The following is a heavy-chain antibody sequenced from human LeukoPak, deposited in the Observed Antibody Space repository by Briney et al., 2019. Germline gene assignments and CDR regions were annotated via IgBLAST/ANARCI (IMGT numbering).Heavy chain of an antibody. CDR1: GYSISSGYY. Sequence: SETLSLTCAVSGYSISSGYYWGWIRQPPGKGLEWIGSIYHSGSTYYNPSLKSRVTISVDTSKNQFSLKLSSVTAADTAVYYCARDDALDAFDIWGQGTMVTVSS. CDR3: ARDDALDAFDI. J-gene: IGHJ3*02. V-gene: IGHV4-38-2*02. CDR2: IYHSGST.